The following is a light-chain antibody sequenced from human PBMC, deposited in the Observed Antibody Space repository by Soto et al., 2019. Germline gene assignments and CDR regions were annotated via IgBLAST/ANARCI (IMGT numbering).Light chain of an antibody. CDR3: QYQGT. J-gene: IGKJ4*01. CDR2: DAS. CDR1: QSVGRRY. V-gene: IGKV3-20*01. Sequence: IVLTQSPGTLSLSPGERATLSCRASQSVGRRYLAWYQQKPGQAPMLLIYDASERASDISDRFSGSGSGTDFTLTINRLVPEDVAVYYCQYQGTFGGGTKVEIK.